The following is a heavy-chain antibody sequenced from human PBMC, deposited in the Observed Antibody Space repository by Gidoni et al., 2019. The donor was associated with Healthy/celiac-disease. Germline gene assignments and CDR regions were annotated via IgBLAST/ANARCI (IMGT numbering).Heavy chain of an antibody. CDR1: GFTFSSYE. J-gene: IGHJ3*02. Sequence: EVQLVESGGGLVQPGGSLRLSCAASGFTFSSYEMTWVRQATGKGLGWVSYISSSGSTIYYADSVKGRFTISRDNAKNSLYLQMNSLRAEDTAVYYCARAPLSLTAYYYDSSGAVNDAFDIWGQGTMVTVSS. CDR3: ARAPLSLTAYYYDSSGAVNDAFDI. D-gene: IGHD3-22*01. V-gene: IGHV3-48*03. CDR2: ISSSGSTI.